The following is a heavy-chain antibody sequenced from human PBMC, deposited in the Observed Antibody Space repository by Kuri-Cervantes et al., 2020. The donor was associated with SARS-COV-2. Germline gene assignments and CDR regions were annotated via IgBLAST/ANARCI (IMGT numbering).Heavy chain of an antibody. Sequence: GGSLRLSCAASGLTFSTFAMGWVRQAPGKGLEWVSFIDNAASNTYYADFVKGRFTISRDSSTNMVSLQMNSLRSDDTAVYYCAKDLYESGGYTWAYWGQRTRVTVSS. V-gene: IGHV3-23*03. CDR1: GLTFSTFA. J-gene: IGHJ4*02. D-gene: IGHD3-22*01. CDR2: IDNAASNT. CDR3: AKDLYESGGYTWAY.